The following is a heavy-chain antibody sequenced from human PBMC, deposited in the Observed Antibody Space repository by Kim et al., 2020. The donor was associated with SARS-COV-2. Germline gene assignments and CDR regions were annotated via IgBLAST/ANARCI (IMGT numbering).Heavy chain of an antibody. CDR3: ARQPRARGSSWAWYYYYMDV. CDR2: IYYSGST. D-gene: IGHD6-13*01. J-gene: IGHJ6*03. CDR1: GGSISSSSYY. Sequence: SETLSLTCTVSGGSISSSSYYWGWIRQPPGKGLEWIGSIYYSGSTYYNPSLKSRVTISVDTSKNQFSLKLSSVTAADTAVYYCARQPRARGSSWAWYYYYMDVWGKGTTVTVSS. V-gene: IGHV4-39*01.